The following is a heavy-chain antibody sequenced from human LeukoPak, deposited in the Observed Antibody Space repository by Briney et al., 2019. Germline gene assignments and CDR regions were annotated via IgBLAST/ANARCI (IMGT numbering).Heavy chain of an antibody. Sequence: PSETLSLTCTVSGGSISSYYWSWIRQPAGKGLEWIGRIYTSGSTNYNPSLKSRVTISVDTSKNQFSLKLSSVTAADTAVYYCASGRRSSWFDPWGQGTLVTVSS. V-gene: IGHV4-4*07. CDR3: ASGRRSSWFDP. CDR1: GGSISSYY. D-gene: IGHD1-1*01. CDR2: IYTSGST. J-gene: IGHJ5*02.